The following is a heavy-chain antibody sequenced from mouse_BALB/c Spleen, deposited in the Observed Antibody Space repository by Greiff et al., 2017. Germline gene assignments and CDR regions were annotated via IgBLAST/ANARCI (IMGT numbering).Heavy chain of an antibody. J-gene: IGHJ4*01. D-gene: IGHD2-10*01. Sequence: QVQLKQSGAELARPGASVKLSCKASGYTFTSYWMQWVKQRPGQGLEWIGAIYPGDGDTRYTQKFKGKATLTADKSSSTAYMQLSSLASEDSAVYDCARVVALPYAMDDWGEGTSVTVSS. CDR2: IYPGDGDT. CDR1: GYTFTSYW. V-gene: IGHV1-87*01. CDR3: ARVVALPYAMDD.